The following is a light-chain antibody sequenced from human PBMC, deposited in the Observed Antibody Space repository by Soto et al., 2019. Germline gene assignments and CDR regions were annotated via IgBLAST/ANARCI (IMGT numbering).Light chain of an antibody. Sequence: DIQVTQSPSTLYASVGDRASITCRASQRVDRYLAWYQKKPGKAPQLLIYDASRLESGVPSRFSGSGSGTEFTLTISSLQPDDFTSFYCQQYKDYTWTFGQGTKVNIK. CDR2: DAS. J-gene: IGKJ1*01. CDR1: QRVDRY. CDR3: QQYKDYTWT. V-gene: IGKV1-5*01.